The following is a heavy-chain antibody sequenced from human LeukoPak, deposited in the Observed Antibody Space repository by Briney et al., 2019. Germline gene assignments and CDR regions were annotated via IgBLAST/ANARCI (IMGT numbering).Heavy chain of an antibody. CDR2: IYTSGST. J-gene: IGHJ6*03. CDR3: AREFGSGWYANYYMDV. Sequence: SETLSLTCTVSGGSISSYYWSWIRQPAGKGLEWIGRIYTSGSTNYNPSLKSRVTISVDKSKNQFSLKLSSVTAADTAVYYCAREFGSGWYANYYMDVWGKGTTVTVSS. V-gene: IGHV4-4*07. CDR1: GGSISSYY. D-gene: IGHD6-19*01.